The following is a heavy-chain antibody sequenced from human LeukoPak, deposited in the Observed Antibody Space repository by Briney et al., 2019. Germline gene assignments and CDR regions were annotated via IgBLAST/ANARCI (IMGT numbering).Heavy chain of an antibody. V-gene: IGHV3-48*01. Sequence: GGSLRLSCTASGFTFSSHSMNWVRQAPGKGLEWVSYISSSSSTIYYADSVKDRFTISRDNAKNSLYLQMNSLRAEDTAVYYCARGAYYYEDWGQGTLVTVSS. D-gene: IGHD3-22*01. J-gene: IGHJ4*02. CDR1: GFTFSSHS. CDR3: ARGAYYYED. CDR2: ISSSSSTI.